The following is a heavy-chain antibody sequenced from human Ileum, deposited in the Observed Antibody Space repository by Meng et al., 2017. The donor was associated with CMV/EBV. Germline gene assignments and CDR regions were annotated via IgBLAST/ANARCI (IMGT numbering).Heavy chain of an antibody. D-gene: IGHD2-2*01. V-gene: IGHV3-21*01. CDR2: ISSSSSYI. CDR3: ARSSAGSCSRSDY. Sequence: AASGFTFSSYSMNWVRQAPGKGLEWVSSISSSSSYIYYADSVKGRFTISRDNAKNSLYLQMNSLRAEDTAVYYCARSSAGSCSRSDYWGQGTLVTVSS. CDR1: GFTFSSYS. J-gene: IGHJ4*02.